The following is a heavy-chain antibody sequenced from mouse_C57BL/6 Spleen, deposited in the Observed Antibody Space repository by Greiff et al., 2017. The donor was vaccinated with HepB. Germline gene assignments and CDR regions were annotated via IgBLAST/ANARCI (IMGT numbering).Heavy chain of an antibody. CDR1: GFTFSSYA. Sequence: EVQVVESGGGLVKPGGSLKLSCAASGFTFSSYAISWVRQTPEKRLEWVATISDGGSYTYYPDNVKGRFTISRDNAKNNLYLQMSHLKSEDTAMYYCAIYYDYDEFAYWGQGTLVTVSA. J-gene: IGHJ3*01. CDR3: AIYYDYDEFAY. D-gene: IGHD2-4*01. V-gene: IGHV5-4*01. CDR2: ISDGGSYT.